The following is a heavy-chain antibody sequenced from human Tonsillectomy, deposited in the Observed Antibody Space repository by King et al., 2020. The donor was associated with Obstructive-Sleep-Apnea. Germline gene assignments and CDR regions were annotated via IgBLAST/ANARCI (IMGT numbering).Heavy chain of an antibody. V-gene: IGHV4-59*08. CDR3: ARLRRMTVMDTGLVFDY. CDR2: IYYSGST. CDR1: GGSITSYY. D-gene: IGHD4-11*01. J-gene: IGHJ4*02. Sequence: VQLQESGPGLVKPSETLSLTCTVSGGSITSYYWSWIRQPPGKGLEWIGYIYYSGSTNYNPSLKSRLTISVDTSKNQFSLKLSSVTAADTADYYCARLRRMTVMDTGLVFDYWGQGTLVTVSS.